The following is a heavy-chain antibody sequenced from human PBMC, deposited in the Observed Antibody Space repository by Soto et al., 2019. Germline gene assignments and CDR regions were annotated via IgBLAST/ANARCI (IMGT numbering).Heavy chain of an antibody. CDR2: LDPEDGET. Sequence: GASVKVSCKVSGYTLTELSMHWVRQAPGKGLEWMGGLDPEDGETIYAQKFQGRVTMTEDTSTDTAYMELSSLRSEDTAVYYCATGPDCSGGSCYSNFDYWGQGTLVTVSS. D-gene: IGHD2-15*01. J-gene: IGHJ4*02. CDR1: GYTLTELS. V-gene: IGHV1-24*01. CDR3: ATGPDCSGGSCYSNFDY.